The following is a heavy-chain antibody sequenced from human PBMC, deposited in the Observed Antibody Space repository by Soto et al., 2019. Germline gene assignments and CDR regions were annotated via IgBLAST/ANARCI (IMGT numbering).Heavy chain of an antibody. J-gene: IGHJ4*02. Sequence: EVQLVESGGGLVKPGESLRLSCAASGFTFSSYSMNWVRQAPGKGLEWVSSISSSSSYIYYADSVKGRFTISRDNAKNXLYLQMSSLRAEDTAVYYCASHPRDSSGYWYYFDYWGQGTLVTVSS. CDR3: ASHPRDSSGYWYYFDY. V-gene: IGHV3-21*01. CDR1: GFTFSSYS. D-gene: IGHD3-22*01. CDR2: ISSSSSYI.